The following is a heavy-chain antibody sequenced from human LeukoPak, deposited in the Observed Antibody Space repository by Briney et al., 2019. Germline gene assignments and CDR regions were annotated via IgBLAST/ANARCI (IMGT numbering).Heavy chain of an antibody. V-gene: IGHV3-30*02. CDR3: AKDRDWSFDY. J-gene: IGHJ4*02. D-gene: IGHD3/OR15-3a*01. Sequence: GGSLRLSCAASGFTFSSYGMHWVRQAPGKGLEWVAFIRYDGSNKYYADSVKGRFTISRDNSKNTLHLQMNSLRAEDTAVYYCAKDRDWSFDYWGQGTLVTVSS. CDR2: IRYDGSNK. CDR1: GFTFSSYG.